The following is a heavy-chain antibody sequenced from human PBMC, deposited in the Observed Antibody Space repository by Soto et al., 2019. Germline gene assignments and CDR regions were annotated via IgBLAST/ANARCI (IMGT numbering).Heavy chain of an antibody. V-gene: IGHV3-74*01. D-gene: IGHD3-10*01. CDR1: GFTFSSYW. J-gene: IGHJ4*02. Sequence: GWSLRLSCAASGFTFSSYWMHWVRQAPGKGLVWVSLINSDGSSTSYADSVKGRFTISRDNAKNTLYLQMNGLRAEDTAVYYRARGRAGPARHRADWGQGTMVTVSS. CDR3: ARGRAGPARHRAD. CDR2: INSDGSST.